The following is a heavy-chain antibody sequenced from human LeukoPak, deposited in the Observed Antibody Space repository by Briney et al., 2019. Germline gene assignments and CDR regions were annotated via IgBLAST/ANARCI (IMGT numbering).Heavy chain of an antibody. CDR2: ISGQHGKT. J-gene: IGHJ4*02. CDR3: ARGGSGWFGALEFDY. CDR1: GYTFNTYG. D-gene: IGHD3-10*01. V-gene: IGHV1-18*01. Sequence: GASVKVSCKAPGYTFNTYGVIWVRQAPGKGFEWLGWISGQHGKTTYAQKFQDRVIMTTDTSTSTAYKELGSLTSDDTGVYFCARGGSGWFGALEFDYWGQGTLVTVSS.